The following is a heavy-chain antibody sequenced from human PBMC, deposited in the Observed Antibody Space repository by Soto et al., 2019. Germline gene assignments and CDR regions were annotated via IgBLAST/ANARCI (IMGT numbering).Heavy chain of an antibody. V-gene: IGHV3-33*01. D-gene: IGHD3-22*01. CDR2: IWYDGSNK. CDR1: GFTFSSYG. J-gene: IGHJ4*02. CDR3: ARDISYYYDSSGYYPDE. Sequence: GGSLRLSWAASGFTFSSYGMHWVRQAPGKGLEWVAVIWYDGSNKYYADSVKGRFTISRDNSKNTLYLQMNSLRAEDTAVYYWARDISYYYDSSGYYPDEWGQGILVTVS.